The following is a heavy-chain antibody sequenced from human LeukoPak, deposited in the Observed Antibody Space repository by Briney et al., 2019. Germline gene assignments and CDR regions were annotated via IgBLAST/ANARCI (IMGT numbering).Heavy chain of an antibody. J-gene: IGHJ4*02. CDR1: GFTFTSSA. CDR2: IVVGSGNT. Sequence: SVKVSCKASGFTFTSSAVQWVRQARGQRLEWIGWIVVGSGNTNYAQKFQERVTITRDMSTSTAYMELSSLRAEDTAVYYCAKDGLVWFGELNWGQGTLVTVSS. CDR3: AKDGLVWFGELN. D-gene: IGHD3-10*01. V-gene: IGHV1-58*01.